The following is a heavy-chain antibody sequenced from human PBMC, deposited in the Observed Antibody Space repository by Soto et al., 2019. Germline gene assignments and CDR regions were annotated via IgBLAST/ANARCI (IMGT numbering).Heavy chain of an antibody. CDR1: GFTFSSYG. J-gene: IGHJ4*02. CDR2: IWYDGSNK. CDR3: ARGESANVDTAMAYPEFDY. V-gene: IGHV3-33*01. Sequence: GGSLRLSCAASGFTFSSYGMHWVRQAPGKGLEWVAVIWYDGSNKYYADSVKGRFTISRDNSKNTLYLQMNSLRAEDTAVYYCARGESANVDTAMAYPEFDYWGQGTLVTVSS. D-gene: IGHD5-18*01.